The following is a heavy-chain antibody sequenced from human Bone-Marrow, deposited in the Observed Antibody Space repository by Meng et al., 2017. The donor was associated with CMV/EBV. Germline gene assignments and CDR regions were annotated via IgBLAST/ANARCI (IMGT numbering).Heavy chain of an antibody. D-gene: IGHD3-3*01. Sequence: SETLSLTCTVSGGSISSYYWSWIRQPPGKGLEWIGYIYYSGSTNYNPSLKSRVTISVDTSKSQFSLKLRSVTAADTAVYYCASHSGGFWSGSRPGRYYFDYWGQGTLVTVSS. CDR1: GGSISSYY. J-gene: IGHJ4*02. CDR2: IYYSGST. V-gene: IGHV4-59*01. CDR3: ASHSGGFWSGSRPGRYYFDY.